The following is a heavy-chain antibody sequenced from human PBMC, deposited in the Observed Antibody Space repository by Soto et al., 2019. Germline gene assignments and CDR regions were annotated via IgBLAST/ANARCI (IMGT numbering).Heavy chain of an antibody. CDR2: INHSGST. V-gene: IGHV4-34*01. D-gene: IGHD2-15*01. Sequence: SETLSLTCAVYGGSFSGYYWSWIRQPPGKGLEWIGEINHSGSTNYNPSLKSRVTISVDTSKNQFSLKLSSVTAADTAVYYCARAVVVVVAATFDPWGQGTLVTVSS. CDR1: GGSFSGYY. J-gene: IGHJ5*02. CDR3: ARAVVVVVAATFDP.